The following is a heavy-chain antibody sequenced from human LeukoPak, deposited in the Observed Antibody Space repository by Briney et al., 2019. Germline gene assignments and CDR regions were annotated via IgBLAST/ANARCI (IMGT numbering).Heavy chain of an antibody. V-gene: IGHV3-23*01. Sequence: GGSLRLSCAASGFTFSSYAMSWVRQAPGKGLKWVSAISGSGGSTYYADSVKGRFTISRDNSKNTLYLQMNSLRAEDTAVYYCAKDLKEYYYDSSGHDYWGQGTLVTVSS. CDR3: AKDLKEYYYDSSGHDY. CDR2: ISGSGGST. CDR1: GFTFSSYA. J-gene: IGHJ4*02. D-gene: IGHD3-22*01.